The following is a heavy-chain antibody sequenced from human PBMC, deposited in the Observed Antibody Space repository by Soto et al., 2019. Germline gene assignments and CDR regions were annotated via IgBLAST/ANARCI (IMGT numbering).Heavy chain of an antibody. V-gene: IGHV4-34*01. J-gene: IGHJ5*02. CDR1: GGSFSGYY. CDR3: ARRRRTMVRGVIITVGWFDP. Sequence: QVQLQQWGAGLLKPSETLSLTCAVYGGSFSGYYWSWIRQPPGKGLEWIGEINHSGSTNYNPSLKSRVTISVDTSKSHSSLKLSSVTAADTAVYYCARRRRTMVRGVIITVGWFDPWGQGTLVTVSS. CDR2: INHSGST. D-gene: IGHD3-10*01.